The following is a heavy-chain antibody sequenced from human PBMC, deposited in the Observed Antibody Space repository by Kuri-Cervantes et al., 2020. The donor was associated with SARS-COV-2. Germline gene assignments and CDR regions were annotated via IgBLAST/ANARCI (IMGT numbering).Heavy chain of an antibody. J-gene: IGHJ6*02. V-gene: IGHV3-48*01. CDR3: AKERTSGYSYGWNYYYYGMDV. D-gene: IGHD5-18*01. CDR1: GFTFSSYS. CDR2: ISSSSSTI. Sequence: GESLMISCAASGFTFSSYSMNWVRQAPGQGLEWVSYISSSSSTIYYADSVKGRFTISRDNAKNSLYLQMNSLRAEDTAAYYCAKERTSGYSYGWNYYYYGMDVWGQGTTVTVSS.